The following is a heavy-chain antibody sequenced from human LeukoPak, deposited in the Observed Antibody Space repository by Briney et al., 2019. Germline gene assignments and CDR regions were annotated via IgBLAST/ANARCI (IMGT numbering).Heavy chain of an antibody. CDR2: IIPNSGDT. D-gene: IGHD3-22*01. CDR3: ARGGYYYDSSAPNWFDR. CDR1: GYTFTDYY. Sequence: ASVKVSCKASGYTFTDYYMHWVRQAPGQGLAWMGWIIPNSGDTDYAQKFQGRVTMTRDTSISTAYMELSRLRSDDTAAYYCARGGYYYDSSAPNWFDRWGQGTLVTVSS. V-gene: IGHV1-2*02. J-gene: IGHJ5*02.